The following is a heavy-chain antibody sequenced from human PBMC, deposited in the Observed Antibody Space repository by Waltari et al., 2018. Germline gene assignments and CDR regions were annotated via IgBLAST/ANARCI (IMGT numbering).Heavy chain of an antibody. CDR1: GGSLSGYY. D-gene: IGHD6-13*01. Sequence: QVQLQQWGAGLLKPSETLSLTCAVYGGSLSGYYWGWIRQPPGKGLEWIGEINHSGDTTYNPSLKSRATISIDTSKNQFSLKVNSVTATDTAIYYCARHQAYSDSAADDSWGQGTLVTVSS. V-gene: IGHV4-34*01. CDR2: INHSGDT. J-gene: IGHJ4*02. CDR3: ARHQAYSDSAADDS.